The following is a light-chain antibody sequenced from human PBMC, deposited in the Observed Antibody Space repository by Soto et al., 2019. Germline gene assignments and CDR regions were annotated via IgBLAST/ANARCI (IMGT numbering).Light chain of an antibody. Sequence: TVLTESPATLSLSPGDRATLSCRASRRVSRYLAWYQQKAGQAPRLLIYDASNRAAGTPARFSGSGSGTDVTLTISSLQTEDASVYDGQQRHMWPITFGQGTRLEIK. J-gene: IGKJ5*01. V-gene: IGKV3-11*01. CDR3: QQRHMWPIT. CDR2: DAS. CDR1: RRVSRY.